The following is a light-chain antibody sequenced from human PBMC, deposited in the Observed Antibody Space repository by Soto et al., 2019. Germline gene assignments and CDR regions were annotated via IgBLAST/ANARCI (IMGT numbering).Light chain of an antibody. CDR3: SSYTCSSTLGG. CDR2: DVT. Sequence: QSALTQPASVSGSPGQSITISCTGTSSDVGAYNYVSWYKQHPGKAPKLMIYDVTYRPSGVSNRFSGSKSGDTASLTISGLQAEDESDYYCSSYTCSSTLGGFGGATKVTVL. CDR1: SSDVGAYNY. V-gene: IGLV2-14*01. J-gene: IGLJ2*01.